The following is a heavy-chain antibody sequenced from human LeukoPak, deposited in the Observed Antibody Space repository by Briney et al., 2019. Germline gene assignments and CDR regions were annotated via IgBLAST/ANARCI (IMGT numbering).Heavy chain of an antibody. J-gene: IGHJ3*02. D-gene: IGHD4-17*01. CDR2: ISYDGSNK. V-gene: IGHV3-30-3*01. CDR1: GFTFSSYA. CDR3: ARTTVVTPRAFDI. Sequence: PGRSLRLSCAGSGFTFSSYAMHWVRQAPGKGLEWVAVISYDGSNKYYADSVKGRFTISRDNSKNTLYLQMNSLRAEDTAVYYCARTTVVTPRAFDIWGQGTMVTVSS.